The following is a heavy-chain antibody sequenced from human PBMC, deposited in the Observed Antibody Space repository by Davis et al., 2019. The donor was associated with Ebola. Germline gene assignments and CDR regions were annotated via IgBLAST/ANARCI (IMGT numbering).Heavy chain of an antibody. V-gene: IGHV4-61*01. CDR1: GGSVSSGSYY. CDR3: ARAQYYYDSSGYYLDAFDI. J-gene: IGHJ3*02. CDR2: IYYSGST. D-gene: IGHD3-22*01. Sequence: SETLSLTCTVSGGSVSSGSYYWSWIRQPPGKGLEWIGYIYYSGSTYYNPSLKSRVTISVDTSKNQFSLKLSSVTAADTAVYYCARAQYYYDSSGYYLDAFDIWGRGTMVTVSS.